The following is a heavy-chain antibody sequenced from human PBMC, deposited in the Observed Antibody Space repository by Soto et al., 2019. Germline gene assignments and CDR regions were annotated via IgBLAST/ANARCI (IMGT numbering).Heavy chain of an antibody. CDR3: ARGSNNWNSNWFDP. CDR1: GYTFTSYG. CDR2: IIPIFGTA. Sequence: SVKVSCKASGYTFTSYGISWVRQAPGQGLEWMGGIIPIFGTANYAQKFQGRVTITADESTSTAYMELSSLRSEDTAVYYCARGSNNWNSNWFDPWGQGTLVTVSS. J-gene: IGHJ5*02. V-gene: IGHV1-69*13. D-gene: IGHD1-7*01.